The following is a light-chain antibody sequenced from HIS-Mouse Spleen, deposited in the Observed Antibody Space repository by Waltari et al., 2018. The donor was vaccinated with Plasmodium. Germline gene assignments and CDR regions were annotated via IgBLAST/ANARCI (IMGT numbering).Light chain of an antibody. V-gene: IGKV3-15*01. CDR1: QSVISN. J-gene: IGKJ3*01. Sequence: EIVMTQSPSTLSVSPGERAPLSCRASQSVISNLTWYQQKPGPAPRLLISGASTRATGIPARFSGSGAGTEFTLTSSSLQSEDFEVYYCQQYNNWSFTFGPGTKVDIK. CDR3: QQYNNWSFT. CDR2: GAS.